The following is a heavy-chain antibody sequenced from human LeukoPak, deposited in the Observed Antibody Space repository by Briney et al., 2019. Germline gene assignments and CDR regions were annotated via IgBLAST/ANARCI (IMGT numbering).Heavy chain of an antibody. Sequence: SETLSLTCAVYGGSFSGYYWSWIRQPPGKGLEWIGEINHSGSTNYNPSLKSRVTISVDTSKNQFSLKLSSVTAADTAVYYCARGGFGLLDYWGQGTLVTVSS. D-gene: IGHD3/OR15-3a*01. CDR3: ARGGFGLLDY. CDR2: INHSGST. CDR1: GGSFSGYY. V-gene: IGHV4-34*01. J-gene: IGHJ4*02.